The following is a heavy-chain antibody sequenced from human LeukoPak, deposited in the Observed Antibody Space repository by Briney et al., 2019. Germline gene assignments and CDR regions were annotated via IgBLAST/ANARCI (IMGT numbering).Heavy chain of an antibody. V-gene: IGHV4-38-2*01. D-gene: IGHD3-10*01. J-gene: IGHJ4*02. CDR2: IYHSGST. CDR1: GYSISSGYY. Sequence: PSETLSLNCAVSGYSISSGYYWGWIRQPPGKGLEWIGSIYHSGSTYYNPSLKSRVTISVDTSKNQFSLKLSSVTAADTAVYYCARVPAMVRGVDDDYWGQGTLVTVSS. CDR3: ARVPAMVRGVDDDY.